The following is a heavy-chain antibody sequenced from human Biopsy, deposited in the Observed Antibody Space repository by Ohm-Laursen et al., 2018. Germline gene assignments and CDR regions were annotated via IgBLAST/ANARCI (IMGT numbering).Heavy chain of an antibody. D-gene: IGHD1-26*01. CDR2: LSGSGGTT. CDR3: AKTFHGSSFLYDY. V-gene: IGHV3-23*01. CDR1: GFTFSSYG. Sequence: SLRLSCAASGFTFSSYGMSWVRQAPGKGLEWVSVLSGSGGTTYDADSVKGRFTISRDNSKNTLYLQMNSLTAEDTAVYYCAKTFHGSSFLYDYWGQGTLVTVSS. J-gene: IGHJ4*02.